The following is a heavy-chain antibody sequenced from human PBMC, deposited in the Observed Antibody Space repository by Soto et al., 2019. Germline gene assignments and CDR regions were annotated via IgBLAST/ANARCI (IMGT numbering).Heavy chain of an antibody. CDR3: ARYVETRDYMDL. J-gene: IGHJ6*03. Sequence: QVQLVQSGAEVKKPGSSVKVSCKTSGDTFSRYTFSWVRQAPGQGLEWMGRIIPLPDIANYAHKFHGRVTITADISTSTAYMELNSLTSEATAVYYCARYVETRDYMDLWGKGTAVTFSS. CDR2: IIPLPDIA. CDR1: GDTFSRYT. V-gene: IGHV1-69*02. D-gene: IGHD3-16*01.